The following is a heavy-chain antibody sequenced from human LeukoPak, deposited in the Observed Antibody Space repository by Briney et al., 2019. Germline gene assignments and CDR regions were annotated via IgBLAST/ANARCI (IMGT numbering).Heavy chain of an antibody. CDR2: IYTDGNT. V-gene: IGHV3-53*01. D-gene: IGHD2/OR15-2a*01. CDR3: AKRFRTTPTFDL. CDR1: GFIVSDSY. Sequence: GGSLRLSCAASGFIVSDSYMGWVRQAPGKGLELVSFIYTDGNTFYADSVKGRFTISRDNSKNTLHLQMTSLRPDDTAVYYCAKRFRTTPTFDLLGHGTLVTVSP. J-gene: IGHJ4*01.